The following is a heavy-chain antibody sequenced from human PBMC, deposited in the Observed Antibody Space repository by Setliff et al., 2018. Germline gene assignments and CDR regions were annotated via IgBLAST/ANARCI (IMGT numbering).Heavy chain of an antibody. V-gene: IGHV4-39*07. J-gene: IGHJ4*02. CDR2: IYYTGST. CDR1: GGSISSSSHY. CDR3: AASRAYTGAVEEWFLPKTFDF. Sequence: PSETLSLTCTVSGGSISSSSHYWGWIRQPPGKGLEWIGSIYYTGSTYYNPSLKSRVTLSIDTSKNQFSLKLSSVTAADAALYYCAASRAYTGAVEEWFLPKTFDFWGQGSPVTVS. D-gene: IGHD3-10*01.